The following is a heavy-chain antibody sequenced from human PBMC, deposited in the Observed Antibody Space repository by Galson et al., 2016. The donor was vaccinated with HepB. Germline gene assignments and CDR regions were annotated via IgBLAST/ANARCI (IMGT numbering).Heavy chain of an antibody. CDR3: AKDYRYGDSCCHFDS. CDR2: INPDGSNT. Sequence: SLRLSCAASGFTFSNYWMHWVRQTPGKGLVWVSRINPDGSNTIYADSVKGRFTISRDNSKNTLYLQMNSLRAEDTAVYYCAKDYRYGDSCCHFDSWGQGTLLTVSS. J-gene: IGHJ4*02. V-gene: IGHV3-74*01. D-gene: IGHD2-15*01. CDR1: GFTFSNYW.